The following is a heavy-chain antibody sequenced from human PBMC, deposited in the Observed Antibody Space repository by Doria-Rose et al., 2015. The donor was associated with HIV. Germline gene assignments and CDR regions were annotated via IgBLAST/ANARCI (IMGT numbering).Heavy chain of an antibody. J-gene: IGHJ4*02. CDR3: ARIKSGRWYHKYYFDF. D-gene: IGHD6-13*01. CDR1: GVSLSSPGMG. Sequence: SGPVLVKPTETLTLTCTVSGVSLSSPGMGVSWIRQPPGKALEWLANLFSDDERSYKTSLKSRLTISRGTSKSQVVLAMTDMDPEDTATYYCARIKSGRWYHKYYFDFWGQGPLVIVSA. CDR2: LFSDDER. V-gene: IGHV2-26*01.